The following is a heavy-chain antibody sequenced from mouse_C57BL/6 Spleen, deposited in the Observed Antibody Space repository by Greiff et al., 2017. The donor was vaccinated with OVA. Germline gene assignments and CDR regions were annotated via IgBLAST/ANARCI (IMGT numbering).Heavy chain of an antibody. CDR1: GYTFTSYW. CDR2: IYPSDSGT. Sequence: QVQLQQPGAELVRPGSSVKLSCKASGYTFTSYWMDWVKQRPGQGLEWIGNIYPSDSGTHYNQKFKDKATLTVDKSSSTAYMQLSSLTSEDSAVYYCAREGYGNYRYWGQGTTLTVSS. V-gene: IGHV1-61*01. D-gene: IGHD2-10*02. CDR3: AREGYGNYRY. J-gene: IGHJ2*01.